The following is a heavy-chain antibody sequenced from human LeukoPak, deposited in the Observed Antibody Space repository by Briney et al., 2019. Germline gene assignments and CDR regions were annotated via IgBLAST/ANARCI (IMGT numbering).Heavy chain of an antibody. D-gene: IGHD3-3*01. J-gene: IGHJ5*02. CDR1: GFTFSNYH. CDR2: ITTSSSSI. V-gene: IGHV3-48*01. Sequence: TGGSLRLSCGASGFTFSNYHMNWVRQAPGKGLEWISYITTSSSSINYADSVKGRFAISRDNAKNSLYLQMNSLRAEDTAVYYCARDHNYDFWSGFWFDPWGPGTLVTASS. CDR3: ARDHNYDFWSGFWFDP.